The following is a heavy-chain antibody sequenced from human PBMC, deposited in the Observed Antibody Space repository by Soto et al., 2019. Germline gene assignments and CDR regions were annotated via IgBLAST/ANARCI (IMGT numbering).Heavy chain of an antibody. J-gene: IGHJ6*02. D-gene: IGHD1-20*01. V-gene: IGHV4-34*01. Sequence: SETLSLTCAVYGGSFSGYYWSWIRQPPGKGLEWIGEINHSGSTNYNPSLKSRVTISVDTSKNQFSLKLSSVTAADTAVYYCARRHNGNYYYYGMDVWGQGTTVTVSS. CDR2: INHSGST. CDR3: ARRHNGNYYYYGMDV. CDR1: GGSFSGYY.